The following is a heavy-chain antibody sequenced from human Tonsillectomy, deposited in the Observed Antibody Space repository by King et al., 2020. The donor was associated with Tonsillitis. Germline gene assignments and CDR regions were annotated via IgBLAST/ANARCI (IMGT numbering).Heavy chain of an antibody. Sequence: VQLVKSGGGLVQPGGSLRLSCAASGFTFSSYAMSWVRQAPGKGLEWVSAISGSGGSTYYADSVKGRFTISRDNSKNTLYLQMNRLRAEATAVYYCAKDFSSEVGANSKPYDAFDIWGQGTMVTVSS. D-gene: IGHD1-26*01. CDR1: GFTFSSYA. V-gene: IGHV3-23*04. CDR2: ISGSGGST. CDR3: AKDFSSEVGANSKPYDAFDI. J-gene: IGHJ3*02.